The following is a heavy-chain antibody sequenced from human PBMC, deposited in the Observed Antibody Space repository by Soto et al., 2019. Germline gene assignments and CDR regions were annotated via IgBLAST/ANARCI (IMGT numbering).Heavy chain of an antibody. CDR2: ISFDGSDK. J-gene: IGHJ4*02. Sequence: PGGSLRLSCAASGFTFSSYAMHWARQAPGKGLEWVAIISFDGSDKYYADSVKGRFTISRDNSKNALYLQMNSLRTEDTAVYYCARGVNFFDSSGSDGDYWGQGTLVTVSS. V-gene: IGHV3-30*04. CDR3: ARGVNFFDSSGSDGDY. D-gene: IGHD3-22*01. CDR1: GFTFSSYA.